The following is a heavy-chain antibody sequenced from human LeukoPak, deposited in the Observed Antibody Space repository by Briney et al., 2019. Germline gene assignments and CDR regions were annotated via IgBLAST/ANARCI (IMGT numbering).Heavy chain of an antibody. J-gene: IGHJ4*02. V-gene: IGHV3-11*01. Sequence: PGGSLRLSCAASGFTFSDYYMSWIRQAPGKGLEWVSYISSSGSTIYYADSVKGRFTISRDNAKNSLYLQMNGLRAEDTAVYYCARDYKWLRFYYFDYWGQGTLVTVSS. D-gene: IGHD5-12*01. CDR2: ISSSGSTI. CDR3: ARDYKWLRFYYFDY. CDR1: GFTFSDYY.